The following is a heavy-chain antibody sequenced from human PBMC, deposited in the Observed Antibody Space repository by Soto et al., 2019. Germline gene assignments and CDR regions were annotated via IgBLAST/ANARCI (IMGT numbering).Heavy chain of an antibody. V-gene: IGHV5-51*01. D-gene: IGHD1-26*01. CDR2: IYASDSDT. CDR3: ARQLVVGFTPEYFDL. CDR1: GYSFTTNW. Sequence: RGESLKISCRGSGYSFTTNWIGWLRQTPGKGLELMGIIYASDSDTRYTPSFQGLVTISADKSINTAYLQWDSLKASDTAMYYCARQLVVGFTPEYFDLWGQGTLVTVSS. J-gene: IGHJ4*02.